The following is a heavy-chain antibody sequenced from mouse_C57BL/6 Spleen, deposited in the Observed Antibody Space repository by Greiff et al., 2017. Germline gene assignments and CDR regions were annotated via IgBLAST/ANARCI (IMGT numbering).Heavy chain of an antibody. D-gene: IGHD1-1*01. V-gene: IGHV1-39*01. J-gene: IGHJ1*03. Sequence: EVQLVESGPELVKPGASVKISCKASGYSFTDYNMNWVKQSNGKSLEWIGVINPNYGTTSYNQTFKGKATLTVDQSSSTAYMQLNRLTSEDSAVYYCARSTTVVGYWYFDVWGTGTTVTVSS. CDR2: INPNYGTT. CDR1: GYSFTDYN. CDR3: ARSTTVVGYWYFDV.